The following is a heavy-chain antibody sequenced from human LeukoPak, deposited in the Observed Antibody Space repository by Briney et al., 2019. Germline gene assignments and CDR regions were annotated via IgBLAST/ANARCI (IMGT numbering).Heavy chain of an antibody. J-gene: IGHJ6*03. CDR1: GGTFSSYA. CDR3: ARGKSSVCSSTSCHYYYYYMDV. D-gene: IGHD2-2*01. Sequence: ASVKVSCKASGGTFSSYAISWVRQAPGQGLEWMGGIIPIFGTANYAQKFQGRVTITADESTSTAYMELSSLRSEDTAVYYCARGKSSVCSSTSCHYYYYYMDVWGKGTTVTVSS. V-gene: IGHV1-69*13. CDR2: IIPIFGTA.